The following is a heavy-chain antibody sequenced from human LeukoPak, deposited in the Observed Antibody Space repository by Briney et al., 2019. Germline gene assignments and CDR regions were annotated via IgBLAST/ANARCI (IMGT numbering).Heavy chain of an antibody. D-gene: IGHD6-19*01. Sequence: SETLSLTCTVSGCSISSSSYYWGWIRQPPGKGLEWIGSIYYSGSTYYNPSLKSRVTISVDTSKNQFSLKLSSVTAADTAVYYCAHSSGWYGRYYFDYWGQGTLVTVSS. CDR2: IYYSGST. CDR3: AHSSGWYGRYYFDY. CDR1: GCSISSSSYY. V-gene: IGHV4-39*01. J-gene: IGHJ4*02.